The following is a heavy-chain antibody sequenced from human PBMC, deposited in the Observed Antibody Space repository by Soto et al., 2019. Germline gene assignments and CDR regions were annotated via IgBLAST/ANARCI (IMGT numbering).Heavy chain of an antibody. D-gene: IGHD3-22*01. V-gene: IGHV5-10-1*01. CDR3: ARQVRYYDSSGYPGTTDY. CDR1: GYSFTSYW. J-gene: IGHJ4*02. Sequence: GESLKISCKGSGYSFTSYWISWVRQMPGKGLEWMGRIDPSDSYTNYSPSFQGHVTISADKSISTAYLQWSSLKASDTAMYYCARQVRYYDSSGYPGTTDYRGQGTLVTVSS. CDR2: IDPSDSYT.